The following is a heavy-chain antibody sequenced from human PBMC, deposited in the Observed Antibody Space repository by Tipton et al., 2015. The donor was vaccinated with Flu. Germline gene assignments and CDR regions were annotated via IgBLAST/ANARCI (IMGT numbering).Heavy chain of an antibody. Sequence: LRLSCAVSGYSIRSSNYYWGWIRQPPGKGLEWIGNIFHSGNSYHNPSLRSLVTISVDTSKNQFSLRLTSVTAADTAVYYCARDRWEYASGFDPWGQGTPVTVSP. V-gene: IGHV4-38-2*02. CDR2: IFHSGNS. CDR1: GYSIRSSNYY. D-gene: IGHD6-19*01. CDR3: ARDRWEYASGFDP. J-gene: IGHJ5*02.